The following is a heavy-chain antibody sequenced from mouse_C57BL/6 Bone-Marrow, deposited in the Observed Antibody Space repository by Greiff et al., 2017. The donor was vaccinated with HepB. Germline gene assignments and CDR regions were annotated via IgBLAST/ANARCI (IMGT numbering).Heavy chain of an antibody. CDR2: INPNNGGT. Sequence: VQLQQSGPELVKPGASVKISCKASGYTFTDYYMNWVKQSHGKSLEWIGDINPNNGGTSYNQKFKGKATLTVDKSSSTAYMELRSLTSEDSAVYYCARGGLLPHWYFDVWGTGTTVTVSS. J-gene: IGHJ1*03. CDR3: ARGGLLPHWYFDV. CDR1: GYTFTDYY. V-gene: IGHV1-26*01. D-gene: IGHD1-1*01.